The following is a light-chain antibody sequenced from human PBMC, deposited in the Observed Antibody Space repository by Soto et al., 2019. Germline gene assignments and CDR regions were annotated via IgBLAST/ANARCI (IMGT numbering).Light chain of an antibody. V-gene: IGKV1-17*01. CDR3: QQYNSYSPYT. CDR2: DAS. J-gene: IGKJ2*01. Sequence: DIQMTQSPSSLSASVGDRVTITCRASQGIRDALGWYQQKPGKVPKRLIYDASSLESGVPSRFSGSGSGTEFTLTISSLQPDDFATYYCQQYNSYSPYTFGQGTMLEIK. CDR1: QGIRDA.